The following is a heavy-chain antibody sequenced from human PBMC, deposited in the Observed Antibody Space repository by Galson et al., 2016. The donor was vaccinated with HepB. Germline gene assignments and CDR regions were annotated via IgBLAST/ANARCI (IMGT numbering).Heavy chain of an antibody. CDR3: ATSNGWFDS. J-gene: IGHJ5*01. V-gene: IGHV1-46*01. D-gene: IGHD2-8*01. CDR1: GNTFTTSY. Sequence: SVKVSCKASGNTFTTSYMHWMRQAPGQGLDWMGIINPNGSITNYAQKFQGRFTMTTDTSTTTLYMELSALSSDDTAMYYCATSNGWFDSWGQGTLITVS. CDR2: INPNGSIT.